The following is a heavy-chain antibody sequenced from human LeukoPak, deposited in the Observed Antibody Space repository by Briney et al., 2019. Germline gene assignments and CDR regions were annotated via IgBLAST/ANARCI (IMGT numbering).Heavy chain of an antibody. CDR2: IYSSETT. J-gene: IGHJ6*03. V-gene: IGHV4-4*09. Sequence: GSLRLSCAASGFTFATYAMSWIRQPPGKGLEWIGNIYSSETTKYNPSLRSRATISGDTSKNQFSLKLSSVTAADTAVYYCARHFPYCGGDCPYYYMDVWGKGTTVTVSS. D-gene: IGHD2-21*02. CDR3: ARHFPYCGGDCPYYYMDV. CDR1: GFTFATYA.